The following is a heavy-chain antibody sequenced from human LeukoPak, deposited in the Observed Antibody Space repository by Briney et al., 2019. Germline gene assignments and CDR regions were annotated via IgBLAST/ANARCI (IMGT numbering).Heavy chain of an antibody. V-gene: IGHV1-8*02. D-gene: IGHD6-13*01. CDR3: ARGWGIAAAGNDY. CDR2: MNPNSGNT. J-gene: IGHJ4*02. Sequence: ASVKVSCKASGYTFTGYYMLWVRQAPGQGLEWMGWMNPNSGNTGYAQKFQGRVTMTRNTSISTAYMELSSLRSEDTAVYYCARGWGIAAAGNDYWGQGTLVTVSS. CDR1: GYTFTGYY.